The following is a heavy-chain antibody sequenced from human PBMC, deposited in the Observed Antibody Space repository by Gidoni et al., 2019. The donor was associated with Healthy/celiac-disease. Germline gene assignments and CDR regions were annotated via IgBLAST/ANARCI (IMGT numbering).Heavy chain of an antibody. CDR3: ARDLTTDYDILTGYSL. V-gene: IGHV3-30*01. Sequence: QVQLVESGGGVVQPGRSLRLSCPASGFTFSCYAMHWVRQAPGKGLGWVAVISYDGSNKYYADSVKGRFTISRDNSKNTLYLQMNSLRAEDTAVYYCARDLTTDYDILTGYSLWGQGTLVTVSS. CDR1: GFTFSCYA. J-gene: IGHJ4*02. D-gene: IGHD3-9*01. CDR2: ISYDGSNK.